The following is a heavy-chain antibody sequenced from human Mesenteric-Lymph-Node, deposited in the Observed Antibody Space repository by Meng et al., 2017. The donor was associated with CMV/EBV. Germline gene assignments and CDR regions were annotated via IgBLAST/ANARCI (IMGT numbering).Heavy chain of an antibody. CDR1: GYTFNGCH. V-gene: IGHV1-2*06. CDR3: ARDCSGTNRSDY. J-gene: IGHJ4*02. D-gene: IGHD2-2*01. CDR2: ISPNSGDT. Sequence: CKAAGYTFNGCHMHWVRQAPGQGLEWVGRISPNSGDTIYAQKFQGRVTVTRDTSMSTAYMELSRLTSDDTAIYYCARDCSGTNRSDYWGQGSLVTVSS.